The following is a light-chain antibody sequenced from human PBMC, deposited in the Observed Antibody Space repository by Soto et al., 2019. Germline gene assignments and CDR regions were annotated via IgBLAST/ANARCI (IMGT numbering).Light chain of an antibody. CDR2: KAS. CDR3: QHYNSYSEA. V-gene: IGKV1-5*03. CDR1: QTISSW. Sequence: DIQMTQSPSTLSGSVGYRFTITCRASQTISSWLSWYQHKPWKAPKLLIYKASTLKSGVPSRFSGSGSGTEFTLTINSLQPDDFATYYCQHYNSYSEAFGQGTKVDIK. J-gene: IGKJ1*01.